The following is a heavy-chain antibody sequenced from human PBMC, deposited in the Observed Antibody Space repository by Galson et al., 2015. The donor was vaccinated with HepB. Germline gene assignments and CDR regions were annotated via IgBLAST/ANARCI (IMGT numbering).Heavy chain of an antibody. CDR2: ISSSSSYT. V-gene: IGHV3-11*06. CDR1: GFTSRDLA. J-gene: IGHJ4*02. Sequence: SLRLSCAASGFTSRDLAMHWVRQPPGKGLEWVSYISSSSSYTNYADSVKGRFTISRDNAKNSLYLQMNSLRAEDTAVYYCARDLWEDSGSSENPQGHWGQGTLVTVSS. D-gene: IGHD1-26*01. CDR3: ARDLWEDSGSSENPQGH.